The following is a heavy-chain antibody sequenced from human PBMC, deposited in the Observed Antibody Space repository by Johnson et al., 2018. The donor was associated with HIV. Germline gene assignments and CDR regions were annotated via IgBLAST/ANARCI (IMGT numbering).Heavy chain of an antibody. J-gene: IGHJ3*02. CDR3: AKIYLGHAFDM. CDR1: GFTFSDYY. Sequence: QVQLVESGGGLVKPGGSLRLSCAASGFTFSDYYMSWVRQAPGKGLEWVSVMYSGGDPYYADSVKGRFTISTDNAKNSLYLQMNSLRVEDTAVYYCAKIYLGHAFDMWGQGTLVTVSS. D-gene: IGHD5/OR15-5a*01. V-gene: IGHV3-11*04. CDR2: MYSGGDP.